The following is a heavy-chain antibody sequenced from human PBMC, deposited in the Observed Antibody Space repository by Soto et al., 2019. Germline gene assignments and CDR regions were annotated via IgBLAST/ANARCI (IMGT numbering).Heavy chain of an antibody. V-gene: IGHV1-69*01. CDR3: ARDPRSITGTTSSEDFKH. Sequence: QAQLMQSGAEVKKPGSSVKVSCKASGGTFSGYAINWVRQAPGQGLEWMGGIIPLLGITDYGQKFQGRITIAADESTGKAYMDLRGLRSEDTAVYYCARDPRSITGTTSSEDFKHWGQGNLVSVSS. CDR1: GGTFSGYA. J-gene: IGHJ1*01. CDR2: IIPLLGIT. D-gene: IGHD1-20*01.